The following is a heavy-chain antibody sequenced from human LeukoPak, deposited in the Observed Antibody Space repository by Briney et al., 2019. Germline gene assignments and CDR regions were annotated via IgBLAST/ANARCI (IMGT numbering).Heavy chain of an antibody. CDR2: IYTSGST. Sequence: SETLSLTCTVSGGSLSSYYWSWIRQPAGKGLEWIGRIYTSGSTNYNPSLKSRVTISADTSKNHFSLKVSSVTAAETAVYYCASHGYSYGDEAFDIWGQGTMVTVSS. CDR1: GGSLSSYY. V-gene: IGHV4-4*07. J-gene: IGHJ3*02. D-gene: IGHD5-18*01. CDR3: ASHGYSYGDEAFDI.